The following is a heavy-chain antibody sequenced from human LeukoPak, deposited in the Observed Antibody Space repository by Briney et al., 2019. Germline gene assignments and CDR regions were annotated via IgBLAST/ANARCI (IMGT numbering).Heavy chain of an antibody. J-gene: IGHJ4*02. V-gene: IGHV4-39*07. CDR1: GGSISSSSHY. D-gene: IGHD3-10*01. CDR3: ARVGYDSMLRGVTDPVDY. CDR2: IYYSGST. Sequence: SETLSLTCTVSGGSISSSSHYWGWIRQPPGKRLEWIGSIYYSGSTYYNPSLKSRVTISVDTSKNQFSLKLGSLTAADTAVYYCARVGYDSMLRGVTDPVDYWGQGTLVTVSS.